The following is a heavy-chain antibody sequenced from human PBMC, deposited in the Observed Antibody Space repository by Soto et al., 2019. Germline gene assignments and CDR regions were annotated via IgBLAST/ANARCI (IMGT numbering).Heavy chain of an antibody. V-gene: IGHV3-15*07. CDR2: IKSKTDGGTG. D-gene: IGHD3-22*01. Sequence: EVQLVESGGGLVEPGGSLRLSCAASGFTFTSAWINWVRQAPGKGLEWVGRIKSKTDGGTGDFAAPVRGRFAISRDDSXXXXXXXXXXXXXXXXXXXXXXXDSYFTLKLVRFDYWGLGTLVTVSS. CDR3: XXDSYFTLKLVRFDY. J-gene: IGHJ4*01. CDR1: GFTFTSAW.